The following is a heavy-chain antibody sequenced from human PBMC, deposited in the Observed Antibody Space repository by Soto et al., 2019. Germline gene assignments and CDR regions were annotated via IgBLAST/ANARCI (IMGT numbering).Heavy chain of an antibody. Sequence: QVQLVQSGAEVKKPGASVKVSCKASGYTFTSYGISWVRQAPGQGLEWMGWISAYNGNTNYAQKLQGRVTMTTDTSTSTADMELRSLRCDDKAVYYCARAGPGYYGSGSYYNEAVDYWGQGTLVTVSS. CDR3: ARAGPGYYGSGSYYNEAVDY. V-gene: IGHV1-18*01. CDR2: ISAYNGNT. D-gene: IGHD3-10*01. CDR1: GYTFTSYG. J-gene: IGHJ4*02.